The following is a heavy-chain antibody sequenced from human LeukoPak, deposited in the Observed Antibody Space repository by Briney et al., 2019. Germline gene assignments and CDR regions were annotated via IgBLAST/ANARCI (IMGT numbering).Heavy chain of an antibody. V-gene: IGHV4-4*02. CDR3: ARGIALYYYYYMDV. CDR1: GLSISSSNW. J-gene: IGHJ6*03. D-gene: IGHD6-13*01. Sequence: SETLSLTCAVSGLSISSSNWWSWVRQPPGKGLEWIGEIYHSGSTNYNPSLKSRVTISVDKSKNQFSLKLSSVTAADTAVYYCARGIALYYYYYMDVWGKGTTVTVSS. CDR2: IYHSGST.